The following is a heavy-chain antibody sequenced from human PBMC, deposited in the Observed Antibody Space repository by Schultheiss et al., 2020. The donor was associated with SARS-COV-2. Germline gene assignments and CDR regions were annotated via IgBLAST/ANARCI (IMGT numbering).Heavy chain of an antibody. Sequence: SETLSLTCTVSGGSISSYYWSWIRQPPGKGLEWIGYIYYSGSTNYNPSLKSRVTMSVDTSKNQFSLRLNSVTAADTAVYYCARQITIILHYYDSSGYYHYFDYWGQGTLVTVSS. V-gene: IGHV4-59*08. D-gene: IGHD3-22*01. CDR3: ARQITIILHYYDSSGYYHYFDY. CDR1: GGSISSYY. J-gene: IGHJ4*02. CDR2: IYYSGST.